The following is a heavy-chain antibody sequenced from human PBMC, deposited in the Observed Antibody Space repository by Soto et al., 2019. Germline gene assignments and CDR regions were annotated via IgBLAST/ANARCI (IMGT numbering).Heavy chain of an antibody. CDR1: GFTFSSYW. Sequence: EVQLVESGGGLVQPGGSLRLSCAASGFTFSSYWMSWVRQAPGKGLEWVANIKQDGSEKYYVDSVKGRFTISRDNAKNSLDLQRNSLRAEDTAVYYCARGHPYDYIWGSYSTHEYFQHWGQGTVVTVSS. J-gene: IGHJ1*01. V-gene: IGHV3-7*01. CDR3: ARGHPYDYIWGSYSTHEYFQH. D-gene: IGHD3-16*01. CDR2: IKQDGSEK.